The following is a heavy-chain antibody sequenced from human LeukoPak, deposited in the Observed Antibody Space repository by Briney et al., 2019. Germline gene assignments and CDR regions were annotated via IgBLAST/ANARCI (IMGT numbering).Heavy chain of an antibody. Sequence: KTSETLSPTCAVSGGSISSGGYSWSWIRQPPGKGLEWIGYIYHSGSTYYNPSLKSRVTISVDRSKNQFSLKLSSVTAADTAVYYCARGRGGVITTYNWFDPWGQGTLVTVSS. CDR2: IYHSGST. J-gene: IGHJ5*02. CDR1: GGSISSGGYS. V-gene: IGHV4-30-2*01. CDR3: ARGRGGVITTYNWFDP. D-gene: IGHD3-10*01.